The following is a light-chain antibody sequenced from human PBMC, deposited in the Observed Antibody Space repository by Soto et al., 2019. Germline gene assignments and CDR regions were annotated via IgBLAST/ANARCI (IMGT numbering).Light chain of an antibody. J-gene: IGLJ2*01. CDR2: DVS. CDR3: SSYTSSSTPVV. CDR1: SSDVGSYNY. Sequence: QSAMTQPASVSGSPGLSITISCTGTSSDVGSYNYVSWYQQHPGKAPKLMIYDVSNRPSGVSNRFSGSKSGNTASLTISGLQAEDEADYYCSSYTSSSTPVVFGGGTKVTVL. V-gene: IGLV2-14*01.